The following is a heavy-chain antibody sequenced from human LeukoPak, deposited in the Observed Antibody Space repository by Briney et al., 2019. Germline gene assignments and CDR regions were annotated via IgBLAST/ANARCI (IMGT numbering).Heavy chain of an antibody. CDR3: ARETVTRVSGSLDN. D-gene: IGHD4-17*01. Sequence: GRSLRLACEASGFIFSSYAIHWVRQAPGEGLQWVAVISYDGSNKYYADSVKGRFTISRDNSKNTLYLQMNSLRAEDTAVYYCARETVTRVSGSLDNWGQGTLVTVSS. J-gene: IGHJ4*02. V-gene: IGHV3-30*04. CDR1: GFIFSSYA. CDR2: ISYDGSNK.